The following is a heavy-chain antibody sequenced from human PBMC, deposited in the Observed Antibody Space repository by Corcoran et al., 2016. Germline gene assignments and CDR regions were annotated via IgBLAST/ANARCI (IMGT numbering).Heavy chain of an antibody. V-gene: IGHV3-15*01. Sequence: EVQLVESGGGLVKPGGSLRLSCAASGFTFSNAWMSWVRQAPGKGLEWVGRIKSKTDGGTTDYAAPVKGRFTISRDDSKNTLDLQMNSLKTEDTAVYYCTTDLYVVGATHFDYWGQGTLVTVSS. CDR2: IKSKTDGGTT. D-gene: IGHD1-26*01. CDR1: GFTFSNAW. CDR3: TTDLYVVGATHFDY. J-gene: IGHJ4*02.